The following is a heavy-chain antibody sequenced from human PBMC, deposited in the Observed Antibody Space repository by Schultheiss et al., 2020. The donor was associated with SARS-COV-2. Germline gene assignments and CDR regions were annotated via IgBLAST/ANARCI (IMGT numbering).Heavy chain of an antibody. CDR1: GFTFSSYS. V-gene: IGHV4-39*07. D-gene: IGHD1-7*01. Sequence: GSLRLSCAASGFTFSSYSMNWVRQAPGKGLEWIGSIYYSGSTYYNPSLKSRVTISVDTSKNQFSLKLSSVTAADTAVYYCARDTRSGTTWGDYYYYYGMDVWGQGTTVTVSS. CDR3: ARDTRSGTTWGDYYYYYGMDV. J-gene: IGHJ6*02. CDR2: IYYSGST.